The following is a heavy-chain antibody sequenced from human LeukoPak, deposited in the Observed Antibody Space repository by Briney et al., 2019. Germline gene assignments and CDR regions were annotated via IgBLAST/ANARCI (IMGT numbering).Heavy chain of an antibody. CDR2: INSDGKTT. CDR1: GFTFSDYS. Sequence: GGSLRLSCAASGFTFSDYSMNWVRQAPGKGLEDLSYINSDGKTTWYADSVKGRFTASRDTSNNTVFLQMNSLRVEDTAVYFCARVWFGYFFQWGQGALVTVSS. J-gene: IGHJ4*02. CDR3: ARVWFGYFFQ. D-gene: IGHD3-10*01. V-gene: IGHV3-48*04.